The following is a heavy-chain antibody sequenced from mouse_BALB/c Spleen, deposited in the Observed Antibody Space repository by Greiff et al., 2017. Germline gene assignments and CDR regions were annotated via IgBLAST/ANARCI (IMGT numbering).Heavy chain of an antibody. CDR2: IWSGGST. CDR1: GFSFTSYG. CDR3: ARKRYGNLHAMDY. J-gene: IGHJ4*01. D-gene: IGHD2-10*02. Sequence: QVQLKESGPGLVQPSQSLSITCTVSGFSFTSYGVHWVRQSPGKGLEWLGVIWSGGSTDYNAAFISRLSISKDNSKSHVFFKMNSLQANDTAIYYCARKRYGNLHAMDYWGQGTSVTVSS. V-gene: IGHV2-2*02.